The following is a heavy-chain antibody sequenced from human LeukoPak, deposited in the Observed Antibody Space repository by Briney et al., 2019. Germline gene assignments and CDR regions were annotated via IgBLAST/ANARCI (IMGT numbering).Heavy chain of an antibody. CDR2: IITYSGNT. J-gene: IGHJ3*02. V-gene: IGHV1-18*01. CDR1: GYTFTSYA. Sequence: AAVKVTCKTSGYTFTSYANSWVRQAPGQGLECMGWIITYSGNTDYAQKLQGRVPLTTDTSTSTAYMELRSLSSDDTAVYYCARVLVVSSDAFDIWGQGTMVTVSS. D-gene: IGHD3-22*01. CDR3: ARVLVVSSDAFDI.